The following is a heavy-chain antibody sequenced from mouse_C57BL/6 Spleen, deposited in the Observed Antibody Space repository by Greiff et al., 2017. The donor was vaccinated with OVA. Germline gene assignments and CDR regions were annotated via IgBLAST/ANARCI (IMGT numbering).Heavy chain of an antibody. J-gene: IGHJ2*01. D-gene: IGHD1-1*01. CDR3: ARQGLLGALDY. CDR1: GYTFTTYP. CDR2: FHPYNDDT. V-gene: IGHV1-47*01. Sequence: VKLMESGAELVTPGASVKMSCKASGYTFTTYPIEWMKQNHGKSLEWIGNFHPYNDDTKYNEKFKGKATLTVEKSSSTVYLELSRLTSDDSAVYYCARQGLLGALDYWGQGTTLTVSS.